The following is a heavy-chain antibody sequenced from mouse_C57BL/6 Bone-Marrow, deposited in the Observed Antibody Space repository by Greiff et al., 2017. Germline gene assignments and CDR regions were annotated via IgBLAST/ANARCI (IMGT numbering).Heavy chain of an antibody. CDR1: GYTFTNYW. J-gene: IGHJ4*01. CDR2: IYPGGGYT. D-gene: IGHD3-3*01. Sequence: VQLQQSGAELVRPGTSVKMSCKASGYTFTNYWIGWAKQRPGHGLEWIGDIYPGGGYTNYNEQFKGKATLTADKSSSTAYMQFISLTSEDSAIYYCARKGPMDYWGQGTSVTVSS. V-gene: IGHV1-63*01. CDR3: ARKGPMDY.